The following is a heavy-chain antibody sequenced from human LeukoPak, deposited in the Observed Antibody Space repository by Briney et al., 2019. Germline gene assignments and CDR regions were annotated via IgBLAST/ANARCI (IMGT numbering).Heavy chain of an antibody. V-gene: IGHV1-2*02. Sequence: ASVTVSCKASGYTFTGYYMHWVRKAPGQGLGWMGWINPNSGGTTYAQKCQGRVTMTRNTSISTAYRELSRLRSDDTAVYYCERSGQSGSSSWYHWGQGTLVTVSS. CDR1: GYTFTGYY. CDR3: ERSGQSGSSSWYH. D-gene: IGHD6-13*01. CDR2: INPNSGGT. J-gene: IGHJ5*02.